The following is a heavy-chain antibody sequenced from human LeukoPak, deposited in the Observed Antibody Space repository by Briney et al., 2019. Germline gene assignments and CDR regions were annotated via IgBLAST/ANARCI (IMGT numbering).Heavy chain of an antibody. CDR2: ISSSGSTI. J-gene: IGHJ4*02. V-gene: IGHV3-11*01. CDR3: ARDPGSGYEEHFDY. D-gene: IGHD5-12*01. Sequence: GGSLRLSCAASGFIFSDYYMSWIRQAPGKGLEWVSYISSSGSTIYYADSVKGRFTISRDNAKDSLYLQMNSLRAEDTAVYYCARDPGSGYEEHFDYWGQGTLVTVSS. CDR1: GFIFSDYY.